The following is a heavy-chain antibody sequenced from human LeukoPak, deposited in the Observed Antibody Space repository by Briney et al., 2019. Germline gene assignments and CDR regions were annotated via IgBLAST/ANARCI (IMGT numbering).Heavy chain of an antibody. V-gene: IGHV4-39*07. Sequence: PSESLSLTCTVSGGSISTSNYYWGWIRQPPGKGLEWIGNIFYSGSTYYSPSLKSRVTISLDTSRNQFSLKLSSVTAADTAVYYCARSTYVLRYFDWSHWGQGALVTVS. CDR2: IFYSGST. CDR3: ARSTYVLRYFDWSH. CDR1: GGSISTSNYY. D-gene: IGHD3-9*01. J-gene: IGHJ4*02.